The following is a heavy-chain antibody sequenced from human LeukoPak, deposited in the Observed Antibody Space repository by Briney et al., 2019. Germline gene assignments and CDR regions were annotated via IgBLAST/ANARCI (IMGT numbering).Heavy chain of an antibody. J-gene: IGHJ4*02. CDR1: GGSISSGGYY. CDR3: ARATVDYYFDY. Sequence: SETLSLTCTVSGGSISSGGYYWSWIRQHPGKGLEWIGYIYYSGSTYYNPSLKSRVTISVDTSKNQFFLKLSSVTAADTAVYYCARATVDYYFDYWGQGTLVTVSS. D-gene: IGHD4-23*01. V-gene: IGHV4-31*03. CDR2: IYYSGST.